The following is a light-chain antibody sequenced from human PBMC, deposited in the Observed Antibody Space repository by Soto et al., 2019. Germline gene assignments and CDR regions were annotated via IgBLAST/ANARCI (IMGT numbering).Light chain of an antibody. CDR2: EVS. V-gene: IGLV2-14*01. CDR1: SGDVGHYNY. J-gene: IGLJ3*02. Sequence: QSALTQPASVSGSPGQSITISCTGSSGDVGHYNYVSWYQQHPGQAPKLMIYEVSNRPSGVSNRFSGSKSGNTASLIISWLQAEDEADYYCTSYTTSRIWVFGGGTKLTVL. CDR3: TSYTTSRIWV.